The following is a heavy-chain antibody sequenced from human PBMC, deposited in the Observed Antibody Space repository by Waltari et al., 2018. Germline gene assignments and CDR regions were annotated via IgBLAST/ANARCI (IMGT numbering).Heavy chain of an antibody. D-gene: IGHD1-1*01. CDR2: INDSGNT. J-gene: IGHJ4*02. CDR3: GTGNGKTEY. V-gene: IGHV4-34*02. CDR1: SDSFSNFF. Sequence: QVQLQQWGAGLLKPSETLSLTCTVYSDSFSNFFWSWFRQPPGKGLEWIGEINDSGNTYYNPSLKRRVTISVDTSKIQFSLKLSSVTAADTAVYYCGTGNGKTEYWDQGTLVTVSS.